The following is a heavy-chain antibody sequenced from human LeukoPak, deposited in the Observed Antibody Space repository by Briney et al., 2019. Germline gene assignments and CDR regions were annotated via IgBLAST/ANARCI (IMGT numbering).Heavy chain of an antibody. D-gene: IGHD2-2*01. Sequence: PGGTLRLSCAASGFTFSSYGMHWVRQAPAKGLEWVAFIRYDGSNKYYADPVKGRVTISRDNSKNTLYLQMNSLRAEDTAVYYCAKDLVVPAAMYKTYYCYYGMDVWGQGTTVTVSS. V-gene: IGHV3-30*02. J-gene: IGHJ6*02. CDR3: AKDLVVPAAMYKTYYCYYGMDV. CDR1: GFTFSSYG. CDR2: IRYDGSNK.